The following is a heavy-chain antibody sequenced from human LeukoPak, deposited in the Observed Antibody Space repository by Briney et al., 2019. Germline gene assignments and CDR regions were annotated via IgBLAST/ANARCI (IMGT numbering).Heavy chain of an antibody. CDR2: ISGSGGST. Sequence: PGASLRLSCAASGFTFSSYAMSWVRQAPGKGLEWVSAISGSGGSTYYADSVKGRFTISRDNSKNTPYLQMNSLRAEDTAVYYCAKDQDSSGYYPSGFDYWGQGTLVTVSS. V-gene: IGHV3-23*01. D-gene: IGHD3-22*01. J-gene: IGHJ4*02. CDR1: GFTFSSYA. CDR3: AKDQDSSGYYPSGFDY.